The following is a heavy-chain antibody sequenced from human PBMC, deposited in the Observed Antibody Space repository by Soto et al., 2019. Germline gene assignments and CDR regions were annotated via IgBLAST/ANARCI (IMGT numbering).Heavy chain of an antibody. J-gene: IGHJ4*01. CDR3: TAHSHPSITILRFDY. V-gene: IGHV3-15*07. Sequence: GGSLRLSCAASGFTFSNDWINWVSQAPGKGLERVGRVKSKRHGGTTDYAEPVKRRFAISRDDSNNMVWLQMNSLNLEDTALYYCTAHSHPSITILRFDYSGHGTLVTVSS. CDR2: VKSKRHGGTT. CDR1: GFTFSNDW. D-gene: IGHD1-20*01.